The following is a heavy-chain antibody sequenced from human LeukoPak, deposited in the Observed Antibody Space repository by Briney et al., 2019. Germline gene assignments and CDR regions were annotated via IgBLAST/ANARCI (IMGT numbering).Heavy chain of an antibody. CDR3: ARGPPSYYDNSGYYY. D-gene: IGHD3-22*01. CDR1: GYTFTSYD. Sequence: GASVKVSCKASGYTFTSYDINWVRQATGQGLEWMGWMNPNSGNTGYAQKFQGRVTMTRNTSISTAYMELSSLRSEDTAVYYCARGPPSYYDNSGYYYWGQGTLVTVSS. J-gene: IGHJ4*02. CDR2: MNPNSGNT. V-gene: IGHV1-8*01.